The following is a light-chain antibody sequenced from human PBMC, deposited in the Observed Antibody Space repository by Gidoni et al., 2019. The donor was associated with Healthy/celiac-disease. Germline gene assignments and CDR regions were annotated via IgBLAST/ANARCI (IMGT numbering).Light chain of an antibody. CDR1: RSISSW. CDR2: KAS. CDR3: QPYDSYSWT. J-gene: IGKJ1*01. Sequence: DIEMTQYPSTRSASVGDRVTITCRASRSISSWLAWYQQKPGKAPKLLIYKASRLESGVPSRFRGSGSGTEFALTFSSLQPDDFATYCSQPYDSYSWTFXQXTKVEIK. V-gene: IGKV1-5*03.